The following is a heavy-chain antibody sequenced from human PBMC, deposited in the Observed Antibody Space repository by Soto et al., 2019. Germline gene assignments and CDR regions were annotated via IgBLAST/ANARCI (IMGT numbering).Heavy chain of an antibody. CDR1: GGPISSYY. V-gene: IGHV4-59*01. D-gene: IGHD1-26*01. J-gene: IGHJ4*02. CDR2: IYYSGST. CDR3: ARNLRWELAFDY. Sequence: SETLSLTCTVSGGPISSYYWSWIRQPPGKGLEWIGYIYYSGSTNYNPSLKSRVTISVDTSKNQFSLKLSSVTAADTAVYYCARNLRWELAFDYWGQGTLVTVSS.